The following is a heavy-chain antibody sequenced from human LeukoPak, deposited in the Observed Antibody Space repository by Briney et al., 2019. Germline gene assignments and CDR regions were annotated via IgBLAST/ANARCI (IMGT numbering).Heavy chain of an antibody. Sequence: GESLKISCKGSGYSFTTYWIAWVRQMPGKGFEWMGVIYPGDSDTRYSPSFQGQVTISADKSISTAFLQWRSLKASDTAMYYCARHRPRRDGYQIEYWGQGTLVTVSS. D-gene: IGHD5-24*01. CDR3: ARHRPRRDGYQIEY. CDR1: GYSFTTYW. CDR2: IYPGDSDT. J-gene: IGHJ4*02. V-gene: IGHV5-51*01.